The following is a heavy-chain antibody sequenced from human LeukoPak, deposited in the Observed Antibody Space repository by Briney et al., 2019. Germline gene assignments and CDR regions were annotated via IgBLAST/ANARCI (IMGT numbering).Heavy chain of an antibody. CDR2: IFHSAST. J-gene: IGHJ3*02. CDR3: ASNARGSYFDVFDI. D-gene: IGHD1-26*01. V-gene: IGHV4-59*01. Sequence: PSETLSLTCNVSGGSISSYYWSWIRQSPGKGLEWIGYIFHSASTNYNPSLKSRVTISVDTSKNQFSLKLSSVIAADTAVYYCASNARGSYFDVFDIWGQGTMVTVSS. CDR1: GGSISSYY.